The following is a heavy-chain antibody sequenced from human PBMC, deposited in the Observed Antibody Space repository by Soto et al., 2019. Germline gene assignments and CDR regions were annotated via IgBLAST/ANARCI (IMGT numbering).Heavy chain of an antibody. CDR3: ARVRIPLSGTGGYYFDY. J-gene: IGHJ4*02. CDR1: GFTFSGYT. CDR2: ISSVSTTI. D-gene: IGHD6-19*01. Sequence: EVQLVESGGGLVQPGGSLRLSCAASGFTFSGYTMNWVRQAPGKGLEWVSYISSVSTTIYYADSVKGRFTISRDNAKNSLYLQMNSLRDEDTAVYYCARVRIPLSGTGGYYFDYWGQGTLVTVSS. V-gene: IGHV3-48*02.